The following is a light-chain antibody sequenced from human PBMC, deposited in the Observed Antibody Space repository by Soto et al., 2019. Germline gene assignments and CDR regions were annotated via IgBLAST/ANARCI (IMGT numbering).Light chain of an antibody. CDR2: EVS. Sequence: QSALTQPASVSGSPGQSITISCTGTSSDVGSYNLVSWYQQHPGKALKLMIYEVSKRPSGVSNRFSGSKSGNTASLTISGLQAEDEADYYCCSYAGSSTSVFGGGTKPTVL. V-gene: IGLV2-23*02. J-gene: IGLJ2*01. CDR1: SSDVGSYNL. CDR3: CSYAGSSTSV.